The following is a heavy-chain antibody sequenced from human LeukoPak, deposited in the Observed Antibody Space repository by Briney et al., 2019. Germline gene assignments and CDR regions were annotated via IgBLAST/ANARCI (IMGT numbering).Heavy chain of an antibody. J-gene: IGHJ4*02. CDR2: IYTSGIT. Sequence: SETLSLTCTVSGSSNSNYQWHWFRQPLGKGLEWVGYIYTSGITNYNPSLKSRVTISVDTSKNQFSLKLSSGTAADTAVYYCASFDPISSTSWFDYWGQGTLVTVSS. V-gene: IGHV4-59*01. CDR3: ASFDPISSTSWFDY. CDR1: GSSNSNYQ. D-gene: IGHD2-2*01.